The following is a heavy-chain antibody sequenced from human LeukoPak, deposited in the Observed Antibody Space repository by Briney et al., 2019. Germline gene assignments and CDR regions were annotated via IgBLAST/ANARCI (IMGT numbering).Heavy chain of an antibody. CDR3: AKDLENLMVSSPDY. D-gene: IGHD2-8*01. J-gene: IGHJ4*02. Sequence: LSLTCTVSGGSISSSSYYWGWIRQPPGKGLEWVAVISYDGNNKYYADSVKGRFAISRDNSKNTLYLQMNSLRAEDTAVYYCAKDLENLMVSSPDYWGQGTLVTVSS. CDR1: GGSISSSS. CDR2: ISYDGNNK. V-gene: IGHV3-30*18.